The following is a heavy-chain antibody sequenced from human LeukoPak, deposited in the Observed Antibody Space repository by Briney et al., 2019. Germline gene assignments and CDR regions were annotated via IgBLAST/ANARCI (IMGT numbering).Heavy chain of an antibody. D-gene: IGHD1-26*01. CDR2: IKQDGSEK. J-gene: IGHJ4*02. CDR3: ARLLSGSYYMFDY. V-gene: IGHV3-7*01. Sequence: PGGALRDSCAASGFTFSSYWMSWVRQAPGKGLEGVANIKQDGSEKYYVDSVKGRFTISRDNATNSLYLQTNSLRAEDTAVYYCARLLSGSYYMFDYWGQGTLVTVSS. CDR1: GFTFSSYW.